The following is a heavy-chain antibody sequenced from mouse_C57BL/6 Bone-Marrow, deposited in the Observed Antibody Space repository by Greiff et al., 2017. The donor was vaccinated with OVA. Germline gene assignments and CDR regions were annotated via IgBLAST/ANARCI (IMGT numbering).Heavy chain of an antibody. D-gene: IGHD2-2*01. V-gene: IGHV5-4*01. J-gene: IGHJ2*01. CDR1: GFTFSSYA. CDR3: ARWWLRRGGYYFDY. Sequence: EVQLQESGGGLVKPGGSLKLSCAASGFTFSSYAMSWVRQTPEKRLEWVATISDGGSYTYYPDNVKGRFTISRDNAKNNLYLQMSHLKSEDTAMYYCARWWLRRGGYYFDYWGQGTTLTVSS. CDR2: ISDGGSYT.